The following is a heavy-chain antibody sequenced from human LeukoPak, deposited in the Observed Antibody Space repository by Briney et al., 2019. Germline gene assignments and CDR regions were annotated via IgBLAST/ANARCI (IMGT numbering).Heavy chain of an antibody. CDR3: AREGYYGSGSYFGY. D-gene: IGHD3-10*01. CDR1: GFTFGDYA. Sequence: GGSLRLSCTASGFTFGDYAMSWVRQAPGKGLEWVSYISSSGSTIYYADSVKGRFTISRDNAKNSLYLQMNSLRAEDTGVYYCAREGYYGSGSYFGYWGQGTLVTVSS. CDR2: ISSSGSTI. J-gene: IGHJ4*02. V-gene: IGHV3-48*03.